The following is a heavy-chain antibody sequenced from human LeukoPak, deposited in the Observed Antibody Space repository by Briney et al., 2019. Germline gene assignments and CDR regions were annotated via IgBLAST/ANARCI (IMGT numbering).Heavy chain of an antibody. CDR1: GGSFSAYY. J-gene: IGHJ3*02. CDR3: ARGGNCGGDCYENDAFDI. V-gene: IGHV4-34*01. Sequence: SETLSLTCAVYGGSFSAYYWSWIRQPPGKGLEWIGEINHSGSTNYNPSLKSRVTISLDTSKNQFSLRLTSVTAADTAVYYCARGGNCGGDCYENDAFDIWGQGTMVTVSS. D-gene: IGHD2-21*02. CDR2: INHSGST.